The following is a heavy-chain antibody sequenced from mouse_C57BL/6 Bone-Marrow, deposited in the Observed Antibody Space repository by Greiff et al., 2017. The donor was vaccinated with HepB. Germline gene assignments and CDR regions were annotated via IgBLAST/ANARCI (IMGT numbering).Heavy chain of an antibody. V-gene: IGHV1-81*01. Sequence: QVQLKQSGAELARPGASVKLSCKASGYTFTSYGISWVKQRTGQGLEWIGEIYPRSGNTYYNEKFKGKATLTADKSSSTAYMELRSLTSEDSAVYFCARRSTVVADYFDYWGQGTTLTVSS. CDR2: IYPRSGNT. J-gene: IGHJ2*01. CDR1: GYTFTSYG. CDR3: ARRSTVVADYFDY. D-gene: IGHD1-1*01.